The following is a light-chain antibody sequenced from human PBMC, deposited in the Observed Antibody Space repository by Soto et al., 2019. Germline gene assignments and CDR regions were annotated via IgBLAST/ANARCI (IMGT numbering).Light chain of an antibody. CDR1: QSISSW. CDR2: DAS. CDR3: QQYNTYAT. Sequence: DIQMTQSPSTLSASVGDRVTITCRASQSISSWLAWYQQKPGKAPKLLIYDASTLQSGVPSRYSGSGSGTDFTLTVSGLQPEDFATYYCQQYNTYATFGQGTRLEIK. J-gene: IGKJ5*01. V-gene: IGKV1-5*01.